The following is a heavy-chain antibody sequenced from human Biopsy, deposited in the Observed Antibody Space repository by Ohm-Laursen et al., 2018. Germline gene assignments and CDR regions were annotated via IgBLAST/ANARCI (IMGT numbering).Heavy chain of an antibody. CDR1: GKTFSDYY. V-gene: IGHV4-34*08. CDR2: INQSGRT. D-gene: IGHD2-15*01. J-gene: IGHJ4*02. CDR3: GNEVHGRDY. Sequence: PSETLSLTCEVYGKTFSDYYWSWIRQPPGKGLEWIGQINQSGRTNYNPSLKSRVNISADKSNNQFSLKLTSMTSADTAVYFCGNEVHGRDYWGLGALVTVSS.